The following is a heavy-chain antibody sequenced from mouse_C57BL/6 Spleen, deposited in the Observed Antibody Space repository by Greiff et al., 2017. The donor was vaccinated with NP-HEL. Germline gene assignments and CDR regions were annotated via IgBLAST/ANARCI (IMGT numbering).Heavy chain of an antibody. D-gene: IGHD1-1*01. Sequence: VQLVESGPELVKPGASVKISCKASGYAFSSSWMNWVKQRPGKGLEWIGRIYPGDGDTNYNGKFKGKATLTADKSSSTAYMQLSSLTSEDSAVYFCASITTVVADYWGQGTTLTVSS. J-gene: IGHJ2*01. V-gene: IGHV1-82*01. CDR3: ASITTVVADY. CDR1: GYAFSSSW. CDR2: IYPGDGDT.